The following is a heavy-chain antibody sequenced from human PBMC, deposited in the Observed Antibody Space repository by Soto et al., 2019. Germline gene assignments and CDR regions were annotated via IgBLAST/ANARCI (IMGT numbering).Heavy chain of an antibody. Sequence: ASVKVSCKASGFTFTSSAVQWVRRARGRRLEWIGWIVVGSGNTNYAQKFQERVTITRDMSTSTAYMELSSLRSEDTAVYYCAAYTMIVVVPTMAFDIWGQGTMVTVSS. V-gene: IGHV1-58*01. CDR3: AAYTMIVVVPTMAFDI. J-gene: IGHJ3*02. D-gene: IGHD3-22*01. CDR2: IVVGSGNT. CDR1: GFTFTSSA.